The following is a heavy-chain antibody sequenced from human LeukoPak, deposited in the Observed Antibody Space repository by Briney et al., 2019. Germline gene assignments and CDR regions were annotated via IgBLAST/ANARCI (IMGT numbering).Heavy chain of an antibody. CDR1: GFTFSSNG. CDR3: AKDLRGCSSTSCYEGTN. J-gene: IGHJ4*02. Sequence: PGGSLRLSCAASGFTFSSNGMHWVRQAPGKGLEWVAVISYDGSNKYYADSVKGRFTISRDNSKNTLYLQMNSLRAEDTAVYYCAKDLRGCSSTSCYEGTNWGQGTLVTVSS. D-gene: IGHD2-2*01. CDR2: ISYDGSNK. V-gene: IGHV3-30*18.